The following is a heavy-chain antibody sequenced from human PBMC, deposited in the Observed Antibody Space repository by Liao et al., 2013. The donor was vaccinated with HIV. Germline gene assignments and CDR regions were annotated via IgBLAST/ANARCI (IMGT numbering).Heavy chain of an antibody. CDR3: ARVDQYYDYWRGYENWFDP. CDR1: GAPIYNSY. V-gene: IGHV4-4*07. D-gene: IGHD3-3*01. Sequence: QVQLQESGPGLVKPSETLSLTCTVSGAPIYNSYWSWIRQSAGKGLEWIGRTSYSERTTYNPSLKSRVTMSVDRSKNQFSLKLSSVTAADTAVYYCARVDQYYDYWRGYENWFDPWGPGTLVTVSS. J-gene: IGHJ5*02. CDR2: TSYSERT.